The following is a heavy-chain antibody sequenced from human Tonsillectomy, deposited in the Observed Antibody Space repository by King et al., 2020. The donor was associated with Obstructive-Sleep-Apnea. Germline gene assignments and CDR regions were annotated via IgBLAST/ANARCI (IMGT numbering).Heavy chain of an antibody. CDR3: ARDDMATMRRPYYFDY. J-gene: IGHJ4*02. V-gene: IGHV1-18*01. D-gene: IGHD5-24*01. CDR2: ISAYNGNT. Sequence: VQLVESGVEVKKPGASVKVSCKASGYTFTSYDINWVRQAPGQGLYWMGLISAYNGNTNYAQKLQGRVPMTTEPATSTAYMELRSLRSDDTAVYYCARDDMATMRRPYYFDYWGQGTLVTVSS. CDR1: GYTFTSYD.